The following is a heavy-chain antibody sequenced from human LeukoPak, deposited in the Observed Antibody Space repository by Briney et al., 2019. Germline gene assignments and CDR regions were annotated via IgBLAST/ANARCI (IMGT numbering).Heavy chain of an antibody. CDR2: ISPYNGHT. Sequence: ASVKVSCKASGYTFFTYGISWVRQAPGQGLQWMGWISPYNGHTNYAQNFQGRLIMTTDTSTTTAYMELRSLRFDDTAVYYCARSRGGGTSTNYYFDYWGQGTLVTVSS. CDR1: GYTFFTYG. D-gene: IGHD1-7*01. J-gene: IGHJ4*02. V-gene: IGHV1-18*01. CDR3: ARSRGGGTSTNYYFDY.